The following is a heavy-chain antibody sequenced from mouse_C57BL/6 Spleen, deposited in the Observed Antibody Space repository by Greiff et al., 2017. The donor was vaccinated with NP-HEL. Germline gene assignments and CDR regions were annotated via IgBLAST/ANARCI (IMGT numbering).Heavy chain of an antibody. D-gene: IGHD2-3*01. J-gene: IGHJ1*03. Sequence: EVQRVESGGDLVKPGGSLKLSCAASGFTFSSYGMSWVRQTPDKRLEWVATISSGGSYTYYPDSVKGRFTISRDNAKNTLYLQMSSLKSEDTAMYYCARDGYYGVTAHWYFDVWGTGTTVTVSS. CDR2: ISSGGSYT. V-gene: IGHV5-6*01. CDR3: ARDGYYGVTAHWYFDV. CDR1: GFTFSSYG.